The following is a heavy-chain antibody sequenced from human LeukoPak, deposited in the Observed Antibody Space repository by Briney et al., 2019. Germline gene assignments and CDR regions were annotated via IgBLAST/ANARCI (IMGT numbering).Heavy chain of an antibody. Sequence: SETLSLTCAVSGGSIRSSNWWSWVRQPPGKGLEWIGEIYHSGSTNYNPSLNSRVTISADKSKNQFSLKLSSVTAADTAVYYCASVTYGVRDCWGQGTLVTVSS. V-gene: IGHV4-4*02. CDR3: ASVTYGVRDC. CDR2: IYHSGST. D-gene: IGHD4-17*01. J-gene: IGHJ4*02. CDR1: GGSIRSSNW.